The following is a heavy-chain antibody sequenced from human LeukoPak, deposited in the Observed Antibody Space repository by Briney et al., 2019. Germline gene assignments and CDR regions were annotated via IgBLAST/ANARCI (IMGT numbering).Heavy chain of an antibody. CDR3: AKSVVATGRNYFDY. Sequence: PGGSLRLSCAASGFTVSSNYMSWVRQAPGKGLEWVSVIYSGGSTYYADSVKGRFTISRDNSKNTLYLQMNSLGAEDTAVYYCAKSVVATGRNYFDYWGQGTVVTVSS. CDR2: IYSGGST. J-gene: IGHJ4*02. V-gene: IGHV3-53*01. CDR1: GFTVSSNY. D-gene: IGHD5-12*01.